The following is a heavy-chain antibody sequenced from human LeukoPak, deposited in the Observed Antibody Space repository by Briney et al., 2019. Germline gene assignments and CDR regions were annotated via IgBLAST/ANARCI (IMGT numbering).Heavy chain of an antibody. V-gene: IGHV3-23*01. Sequence: GGSLRLSCAASGFTFSSYALSWVRQAPGKGPEWVSSIVGSGGSTYYADSVKGRFTFSRDNSKNTLYLQMNSLRAEDTAVYYCAKDLPDYGDYIEGYWGQGTLVTVSS. CDR1: GFTFSSYA. CDR3: AKDLPDYGDYIEGY. CDR2: IVGSGGST. J-gene: IGHJ4*02. D-gene: IGHD4-17*01.